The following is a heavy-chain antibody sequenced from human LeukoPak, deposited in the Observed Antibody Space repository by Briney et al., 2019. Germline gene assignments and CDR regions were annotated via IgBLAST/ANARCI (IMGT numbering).Heavy chain of an antibody. CDR3: ASGSREW. CDR1: GFTFSRYW. Sequence: GGSLRLSCAASGFTFSRYWMSWVRRAPGKGLEWLANIKEDRSEKYYVDSVKGRFTISRDNAKNSLYLQMNSLRAEDTSVYYCASGSREWWGQGTLVTVSS. D-gene: IGHD3-10*01. J-gene: IGHJ4*02. CDR2: IKEDRSEK. V-gene: IGHV3-7*01.